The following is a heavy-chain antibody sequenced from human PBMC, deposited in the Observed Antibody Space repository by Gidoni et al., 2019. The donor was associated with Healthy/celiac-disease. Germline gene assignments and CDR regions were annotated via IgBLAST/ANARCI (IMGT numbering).Heavy chain of an antibody. J-gene: IGHJ4*02. CDR2: INPNSGGT. CDR3: ARTPCIAVIYYFDY. CDR1: GYTFTGYY. Sequence: QVQLVQSGAEVKKHGASVKVSCKASGYTFTGYYMQWVRQAPGQGLEWMGWINPNSGGTNYAQQFQGRVTMTRDTSISTAYMELSRLRSDDTAVYYCARTPCIAVIYYFDYWGQGTLVTVSS. D-gene: IGHD6-19*01. V-gene: IGHV1-2*02.